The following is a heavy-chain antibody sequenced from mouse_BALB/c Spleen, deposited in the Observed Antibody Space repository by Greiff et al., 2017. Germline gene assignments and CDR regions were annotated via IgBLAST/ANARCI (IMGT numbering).Heavy chain of an antibody. Sequence: EVMLVESGGGLVKPGGSLKLSCAASGFAFSSYDMSWVRQTPEKRLEWVAYISSGGGSTYYPDTVKGRFTISRDNAKNTLYLQMSSLKSEDTAMYYCARPFMITPSWFAYWGQGTLVTVSA. CDR2: ISSGGGST. V-gene: IGHV5-12-1*01. D-gene: IGHD2-4*01. J-gene: IGHJ3*01. CDR1: GFAFSSYD. CDR3: ARPFMITPSWFAY.